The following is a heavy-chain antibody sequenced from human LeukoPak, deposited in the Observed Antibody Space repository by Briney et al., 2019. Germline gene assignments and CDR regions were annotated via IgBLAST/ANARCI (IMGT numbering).Heavy chain of an antibody. J-gene: IGHJ4*02. Sequence: GGSLRLSCAASGFTFSSSAMNWVRQVPGKGLEWVSASGTAGDTYYADSVKGRFTISRDNSKNTLYLQMNSLRAEDTAVYYCAKTKNVLRYFDWLSDPLYYFDYWGQGTLVTVSS. D-gene: IGHD3-9*01. CDR3: AKTKNVLRYFDWLSDPLYYFDY. V-gene: IGHV3-23*01. CDR2: SGTAGDT. CDR1: GFTFSSSA.